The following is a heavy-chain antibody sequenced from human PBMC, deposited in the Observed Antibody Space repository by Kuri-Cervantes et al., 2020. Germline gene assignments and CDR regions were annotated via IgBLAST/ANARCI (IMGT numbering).Heavy chain of an antibody. CDR3: ARGVWIAAAGYHFDY. Sequence: GESLKISCAASGFTFNSYGMHWVRQAPGKGLEWVAVIWWDGSEIYYADSVKGRFTISRDNSKNTLYLQMNSLRAEDTAVYYCARGVWIAAAGYHFDYWGQGTLVTVSS. CDR2: IWWDGSEI. D-gene: IGHD6-13*01. V-gene: IGHV3-33*01. J-gene: IGHJ4*02. CDR1: GFTFNSYG.